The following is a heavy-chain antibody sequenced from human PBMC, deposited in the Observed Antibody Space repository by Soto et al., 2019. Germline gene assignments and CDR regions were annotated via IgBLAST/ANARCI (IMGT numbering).Heavy chain of an antibody. J-gene: IGHJ4*02. CDR1: GFTFSSYA. CDR2: ISYDGSNK. D-gene: IGHD2-15*01. V-gene: IGHV3-30-3*01. CDR3: ARRTVVSLFDY. Sequence: QVQLVESGGGVVQPGRSLRLSCAASGFTFSSYAMHWVRQATGKGLEWVAVISYDGSNKYYADSVKGRFTISRDSSKNTLFLQMNSLTAEDTAVYYCARRTVVSLFDYWGQGTLVTVSS.